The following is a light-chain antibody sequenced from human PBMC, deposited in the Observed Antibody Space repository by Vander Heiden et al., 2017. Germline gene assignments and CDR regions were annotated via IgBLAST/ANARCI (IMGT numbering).Light chain of an antibody. V-gene: IGKV1-5*03. Sequence: DIQMTQSPSTLSASVGDRVTITCRASQTISNWLAWYQQKPGKAPKLLIYKASSLGSGVPSRFSGSGSGTEFTLTISSLQPDDFATYYCQQYNSYVTFGPGTKVDI. CDR3: QQYNSYVT. CDR1: QTISNW. J-gene: IGKJ3*01. CDR2: KAS.